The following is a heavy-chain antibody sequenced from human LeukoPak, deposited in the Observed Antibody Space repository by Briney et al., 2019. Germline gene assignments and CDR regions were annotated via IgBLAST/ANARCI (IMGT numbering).Heavy chain of an antibody. CDR2: IWYDGSNK. V-gene: IGHV3-33*01. CDR3: AGRASDSYLLY. Sequence: PGRSLRLSCAASGFTFSSYGMHWVRQAPGKGLEWVAVIWYDGSNKYYADSVKGRFTISRDNSKNTLYLQMNSLRAEDTAIYYRAGRASDSYLLYWGQGILVTVSA. D-gene: IGHD2-15*01. CDR1: GFTFSSYG. J-gene: IGHJ4*02.